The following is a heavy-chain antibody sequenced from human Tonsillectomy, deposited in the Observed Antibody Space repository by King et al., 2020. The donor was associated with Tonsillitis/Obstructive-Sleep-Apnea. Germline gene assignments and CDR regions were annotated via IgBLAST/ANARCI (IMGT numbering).Heavy chain of an antibody. D-gene: IGHD3-22*01. J-gene: IGHJ3*02. CDR1: GSTFTTYY. CDR2: INPSRGTT. Sequence: QLVQSGAEVKKPGASVKVSCKASGSTFTTYYIHWVRQAPGQGLEWMGIINPSRGTTSFAQTFQGRVAMTRDSSTSTVYMELRSLSSEDTAVYYCVRLTDYDSSGYVGDDAFAIWGQGTMVTVSS. CDR3: VRLTDYDSSGYVGDDAFAI. V-gene: IGHV1-46*01.